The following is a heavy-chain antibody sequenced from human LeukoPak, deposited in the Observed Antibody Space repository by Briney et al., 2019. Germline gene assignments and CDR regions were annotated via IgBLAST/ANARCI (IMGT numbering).Heavy chain of an antibody. Sequence: SETLSLTCSVSGGPISSGDYFWTWIRQPPGKGLEYIGYIYYSGTTYYNPSLKSRITMSVDMSANQFSLRLTSVSAADTAVYYCARIDFWRNYGMDVWGQGTTVTVSS. D-gene: IGHD3-3*01. CDR1: GGPISSGDYF. CDR3: ARIDFWRNYGMDV. V-gene: IGHV4-30-4*01. J-gene: IGHJ6*02. CDR2: IYYSGTT.